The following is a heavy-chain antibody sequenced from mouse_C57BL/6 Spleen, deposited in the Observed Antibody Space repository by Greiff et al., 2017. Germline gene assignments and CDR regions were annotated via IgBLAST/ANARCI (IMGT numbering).Heavy chain of an antibody. Sequence: VQLQQSGAELVRPGASVTLSCKASGYTFTDYEMHWVKQTPVHGLEWIGAIDPETGGTAYNQKFKGKAILTADKSSSTAYMELRSLTSEDSAVYYCTRRYYSNYEAYWGQGTLVTVSA. D-gene: IGHD2-5*01. V-gene: IGHV1-15*01. CDR2: IDPETGGT. CDR3: TRRYYSNYEAY. CDR1: GYTFTDYE. J-gene: IGHJ3*01.